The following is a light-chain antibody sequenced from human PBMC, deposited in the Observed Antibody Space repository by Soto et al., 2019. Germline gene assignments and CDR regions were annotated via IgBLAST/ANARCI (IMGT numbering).Light chain of an antibody. Sequence: EIVLTQSPGTLSLSPGERATLSCRASQTVYHGYLAWYQQKPGQAPRLLIYGASSRATGIPDRFSGSESATDFTLTISRLEPEDFAVYYCQQYVSSPRTCGQGTKVESK. CDR2: GAS. J-gene: IGKJ1*01. CDR1: QTVYHGY. CDR3: QQYVSSPRT. V-gene: IGKV3-20*01.